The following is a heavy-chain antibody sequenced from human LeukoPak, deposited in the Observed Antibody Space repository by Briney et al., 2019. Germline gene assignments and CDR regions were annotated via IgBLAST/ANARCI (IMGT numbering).Heavy chain of an antibody. Sequence: GGSLRLSCAASGFTFSSYNMNWVRQAPGKGLAWVSSISSSTSYIYYADSVKGRFTISRDNAKNSLYLQMNSLRAEDTAVYYCARVGVQLWLANFDYWGQGTLVTVSS. CDR1: GFTFSSYN. D-gene: IGHD5-18*01. CDR3: ARVGVQLWLANFDY. J-gene: IGHJ4*02. V-gene: IGHV3-21*01. CDR2: ISSSTSYI.